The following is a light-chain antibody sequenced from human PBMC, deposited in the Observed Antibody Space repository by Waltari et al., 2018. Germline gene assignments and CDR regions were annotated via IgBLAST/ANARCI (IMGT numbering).Light chain of an antibody. CDR1: QVVGSS. Sequence: EIVLTQSPGTLSLSPGERATFSCRASQVVGSSLAWYQQKPGRAPRLLIYATSNRATGIPDRFSASGSGTDFSLTISRLEPEDFALYYCQHYVRLPVTFGQGTKVEVK. V-gene: IGKV3-20*01. CDR3: QHYVRLPVT. CDR2: ATS. J-gene: IGKJ1*01.